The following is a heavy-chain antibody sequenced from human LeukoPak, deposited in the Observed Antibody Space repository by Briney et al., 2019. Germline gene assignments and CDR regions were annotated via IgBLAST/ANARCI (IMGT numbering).Heavy chain of an antibody. V-gene: IGHV4-4*07. D-gene: IGHD4-17*01. Sequence: SETLSLTCAVYGGSFSGYSWNWIRQPAGKGLEWIGRIFASGTTKYNPSLKSRVTMSVETSKNQFSLKLSSVTAADTAVYYCARDSGTTGEVKFDPWGQGTLVTVSS. J-gene: IGHJ5*02. CDR1: GGSFSGYS. CDR3: ARDSGTTGEVKFDP. CDR2: IFASGTT.